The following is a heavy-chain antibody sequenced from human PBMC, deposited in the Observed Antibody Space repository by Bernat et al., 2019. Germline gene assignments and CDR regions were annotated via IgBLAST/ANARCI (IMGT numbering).Heavy chain of an antibody. J-gene: IGHJ5*02. Sequence: GSSVKVSCKASGGTFSSYAISWVRQAPGQGLEWMGRIIPILGIANYAQKFQGRVTITADKSTSTAYMELSSLRSEDTAVYYCARPIAAAGSNWFDPWGQGTLVTVSS. CDR1: GGTFSSYA. V-gene: IGHV1-69*04. D-gene: IGHD6-13*01. CDR2: IIPILGIA. CDR3: ARPIAAAGSNWFDP.